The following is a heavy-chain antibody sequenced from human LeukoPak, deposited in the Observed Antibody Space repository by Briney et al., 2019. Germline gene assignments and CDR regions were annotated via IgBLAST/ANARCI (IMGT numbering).Heavy chain of an antibody. CDR3: ARDRQGSSVRYFDY. D-gene: IGHD6-6*01. CDR2: IIPILGIA. Sequence: SVKLSCKASGCTFSSYAISWVRQAPGQGLEWMGRIIPILGIANYAQKFQGRVTITADKSTSTAYMELNSLRSEDTAVYYCARDRQGSSVRYFDYWGQGTLVTVSS. CDR1: GCTFSSYA. J-gene: IGHJ4*02. V-gene: IGHV1-69*04.